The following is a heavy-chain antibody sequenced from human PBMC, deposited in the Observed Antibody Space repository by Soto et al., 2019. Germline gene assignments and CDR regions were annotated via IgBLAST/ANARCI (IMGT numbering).Heavy chain of an antibody. J-gene: IGHJ3*02. CDR2: ISRIHKI. CDR1: GFTFSDYS. D-gene: IGHD4-4*01. CDR3: ARDLRTVAAYGFDI. Sequence: EVQLVESGGGLVKAGGSLRLSCAASGFTFSDYSINWVRQAPGKGLEWVSTISRIHKIYYADSVKGRFTIARDNAQNSLYQQMNSLRGEDTAVYYCARDLRTVAAYGFDIWGRGTMVTVSS. V-gene: IGHV3-21*01.